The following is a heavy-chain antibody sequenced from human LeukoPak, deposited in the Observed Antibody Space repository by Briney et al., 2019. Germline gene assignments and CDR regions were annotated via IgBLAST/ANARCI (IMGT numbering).Heavy chain of an antibody. J-gene: IGHJ4*02. V-gene: IGHV3-53*01. Sequence: GGSLRLSCAASGFTFSSYGIHWVRQAPGKGLEWVALIYSVGSTVYADSVKGRFTISRDSSRNTLFLQMNSLRPEDTAVYHCTRNRPETPLGYWGQGTLVTVSS. CDR2: IYSVGST. D-gene: IGHD1-14*01. CDR1: GFTFSSYG. CDR3: TRNRPETPLGY.